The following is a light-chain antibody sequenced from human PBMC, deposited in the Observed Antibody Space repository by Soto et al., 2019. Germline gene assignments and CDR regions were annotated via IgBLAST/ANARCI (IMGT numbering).Light chain of an antibody. J-gene: IGLJ1*01. CDR2: GNS. CDR3: QSYDSSLSGGV. Sequence: QLVLTQPPSMSGAPGQRVTISCTGSSSNIGAGYDVHWYQQLPGTAPKLLIYGNSNRPSGVPDRFSGSKSGTSASLAITGLQAEDEADYYCQSYDSSLSGGVFGTGTKVTVL. CDR1: SSNIGAGYD. V-gene: IGLV1-40*01.